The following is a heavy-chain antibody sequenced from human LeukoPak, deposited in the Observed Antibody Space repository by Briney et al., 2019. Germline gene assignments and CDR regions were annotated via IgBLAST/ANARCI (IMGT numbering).Heavy chain of an antibody. D-gene: IGHD2-15*01. CDR2: IYHSGST. CDR1: GYSISSGYY. CDR3: ARIGCSGGSCYFDG. Sequence: SETLSLTCAVSGYSISSGYYWGWIRQPPGKGLEWIGSIYHSGSTYYNPSLKSRVTISVDTSKNQFSLKLSSATAADTAVYYCARIGCSGGSCYFDGWGQGTLVTVSS. J-gene: IGHJ4*02. V-gene: IGHV4-38-2*01.